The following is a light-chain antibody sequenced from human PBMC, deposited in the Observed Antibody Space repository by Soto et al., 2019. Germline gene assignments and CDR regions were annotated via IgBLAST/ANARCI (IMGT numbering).Light chain of an antibody. CDR2: GAS. CDR1: QSVSSN. J-gene: IGKJ2*01. CDR3: QQYSNWQYT. Sequence: EIVMTQSPATLSVSPGERATLSCRASQSVSSNLAWYQQEPGQAPRLLIYGASTRATGIPARFSGSGSGTEFTLTITSLQSEDIEVYYCQQYSNWQYTFGQGTKLEIK. V-gene: IGKV3-15*01.